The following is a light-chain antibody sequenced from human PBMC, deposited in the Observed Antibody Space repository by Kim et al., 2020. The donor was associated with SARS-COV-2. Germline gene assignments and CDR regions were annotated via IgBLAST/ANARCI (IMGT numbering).Light chain of an antibody. CDR3: QQNNNWPLT. V-gene: IGKV3-15*01. J-gene: IGKJ4*01. Sequence: EVVMTQSPATLSVSPGERATLSCRASQSVSNNLAWYQKKPGQSHRLLIYGASTRATGVPALFSGSESGTEYTLTISSLQSEDFAVYYCQQNNNWPLTFGGGTKVDIK. CDR2: GAS. CDR1: QSVSNN.